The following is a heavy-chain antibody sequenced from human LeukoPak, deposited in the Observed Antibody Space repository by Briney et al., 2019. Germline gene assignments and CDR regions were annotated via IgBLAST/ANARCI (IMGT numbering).Heavy chain of an antibody. CDR3: AKDRTGYSSGEDFDY. V-gene: IGHV4-4*07. CDR1: GGSISSYY. Sequence: SETLSLTCTVSGGSISSYYWSWIRQPAGKGLEWIGRIYTSGSTNYNPSLKSRVTMSVDTSKNQFSLKLSSVTAADTAVYYCAKDRTGYSSGEDFDYWGQGTLVTVSS. J-gene: IGHJ4*02. D-gene: IGHD6-19*01. CDR2: IYTSGST.